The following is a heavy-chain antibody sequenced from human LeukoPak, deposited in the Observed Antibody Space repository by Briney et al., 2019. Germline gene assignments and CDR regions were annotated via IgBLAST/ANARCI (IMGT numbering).Heavy chain of an antibody. V-gene: IGHV4-34*01. Sequence: PSETLSLTCAVYGGSFSGYYWSWIRQPPGKGLEWIGEINHSGSTNYNPSLKSRVTISVDTSKNQFSLKLSSVTAADTAVYYCARLLRYFDWFHNWFDPWGQGTLVTVSS. CDR3: ARLLRYFDWFHNWFDP. CDR1: GGSFSGYY. J-gene: IGHJ5*02. CDR2: INHSGST. D-gene: IGHD3-9*01.